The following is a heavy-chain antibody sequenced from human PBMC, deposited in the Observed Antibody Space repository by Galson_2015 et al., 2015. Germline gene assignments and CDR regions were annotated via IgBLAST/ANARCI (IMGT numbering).Heavy chain of an antibody. CDR2: INSDGSST. CDR3: ARAMAVPQLDDAFDI. Sequence: SLRLSCAASGFTFSSYWMHWVRHAPGKGLVWVPRINSDGSSTSYADSVKGRFTISRDNAKNTLYLQMNSLRAEDTAVYYCARAMAVPQLDDAFDIWGQGTMVTVSS. CDR1: GFTFSSYW. J-gene: IGHJ3*02. V-gene: IGHV3-74*01. D-gene: IGHD2-2*01.